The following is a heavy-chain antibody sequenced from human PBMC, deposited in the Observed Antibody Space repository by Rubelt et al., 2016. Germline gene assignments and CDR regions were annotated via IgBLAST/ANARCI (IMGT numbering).Heavy chain of an antibody. CDR2: IWYDGGNK. V-gene: IGHV3-33*01. CDR3: ARGGKFGELLIDS. J-gene: IGHJ4*02. D-gene: IGHD3-10*01. Sequence: GRSLRLSCAASGFPFSNYGMHWVRQAPGKGLEWVAIIWYDGGNKYYADSVKGRFTISRDTAKKSLYLQMNTLRAEDTAVYYCARGGKFGELLIDSWGQGTLVTVSS. CDR1: GFPFSNYG.